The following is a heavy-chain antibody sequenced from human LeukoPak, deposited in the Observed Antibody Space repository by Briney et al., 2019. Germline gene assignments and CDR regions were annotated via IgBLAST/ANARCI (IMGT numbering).Heavy chain of an antibody. CDR2: ISPTSTSI. V-gene: IGHV3-48*03. J-gene: IGHJ6*02. Sequence: GGSLRLSCSGSGFNFGGFEMNWARQAPGKGPEWVSYISPTSTSIFYANSVKGRFTISRDNGKNSLYLQMNDLRVEDTAVYYCARETLHMGNGMDVWGQGTTVTVSS. CDR3: ARETLHMGNGMDV. CDR1: GFNFGGFE. D-gene: IGHD2-21*01.